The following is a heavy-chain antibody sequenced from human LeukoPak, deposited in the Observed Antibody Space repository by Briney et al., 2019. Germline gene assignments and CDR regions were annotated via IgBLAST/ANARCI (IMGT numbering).Heavy chain of an antibody. CDR1: GFTFSSYS. D-gene: IGHD6-13*01. CDR2: IYSGGST. Sequence: GGSLRLSCAASGFTFSSYSMNWVRQAPGKGLEWVSVIYSGGSTYYADSVKGRFTISRHNSKNTLYLQMNSLRAEDTAVYYCAREQQLVRGAFDIWGQGTMVTVSS. J-gene: IGHJ3*02. CDR3: AREQQLVRGAFDI. V-gene: IGHV3-53*04.